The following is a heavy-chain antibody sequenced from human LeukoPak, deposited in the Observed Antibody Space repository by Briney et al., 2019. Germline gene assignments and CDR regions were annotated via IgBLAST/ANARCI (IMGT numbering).Heavy chain of an antibody. CDR1: GFTFSNYW. V-gene: IGHV3-7*04. CDR2: IKQDGSEK. J-gene: IGHJ4*02. Sequence: GGSLRLSCAASGFTFSNYWMTWVRQAPGKGLEWVANIKQDGSEKYYVDSVKGRFTISRGNSKNSLSLQMNSLRAEDTAVYYCARDRRTYYGLDYWGQGTLVTVSS. D-gene: IGHD1-26*01. CDR3: ARDRRTYYGLDY.